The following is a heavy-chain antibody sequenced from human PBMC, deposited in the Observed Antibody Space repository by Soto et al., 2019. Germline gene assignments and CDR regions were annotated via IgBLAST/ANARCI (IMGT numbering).Heavy chain of an antibody. V-gene: IGHV2-26*01. CDR1: GLSITDSEMG. Sequence: QVTLKESGPVLVKPTETLTLRCTVSGLSITDSEMGVSWIRQPPGQPLEWLAHIDSSVEKSYRTFLKSRLAISKDTSKSQIVLTMTNMDPADTATSYCARRHLAVAVSPWFDPWGQGIPVTVSS. D-gene: IGHD6-19*01. CDR2: IDSSVEK. CDR3: ARRHLAVAVSPWFDP. J-gene: IGHJ5*02.